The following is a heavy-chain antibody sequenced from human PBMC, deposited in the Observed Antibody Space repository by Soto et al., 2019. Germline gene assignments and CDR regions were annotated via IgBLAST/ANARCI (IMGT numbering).Heavy chain of an antibody. CDR1: GFTFSSSW. J-gene: IGHJ6*03. D-gene: IGHD3-3*01. Sequence: EVQLVESGGGLVQPVGYLRLSCAASGFTFSSSWMHWVRQDPGKGRVWVSRINSDGSSTSYADSVKGRFTIYRDNAKKTLNLHMNSLRAEATAVYYGSRVFDTAFWSGYYLAFYYYYYMDPWGKGTKVTVSS. CDR2: INSDGSST. CDR3: SRVFDTAFWSGYYLAFYYYYYMDP. V-gene: IGHV3-74*01.